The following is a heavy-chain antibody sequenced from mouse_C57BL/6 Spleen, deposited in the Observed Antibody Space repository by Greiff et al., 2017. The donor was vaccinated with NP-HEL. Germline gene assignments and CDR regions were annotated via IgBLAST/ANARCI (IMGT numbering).Heavy chain of an antibody. CDR2: IHPSDSDT. J-gene: IGHJ1*03. CDR3: VVYYGSSYWYFDV. V-gene: IGHV1-74*01. Sequence: VQLQQPGAELVKPGASVKVSCKASGYTFTSYWMHWVKQRPGQGLEWIGRIHPSDSDTNYNQKFKGKATLTVDKSSSTAYMQLSSLTSEDSAVYYCVVYYGSSYWYFDVWGTGTTVTVSS. CDR1: GYTFTSYW. D-gene: IGHD1-1*01.